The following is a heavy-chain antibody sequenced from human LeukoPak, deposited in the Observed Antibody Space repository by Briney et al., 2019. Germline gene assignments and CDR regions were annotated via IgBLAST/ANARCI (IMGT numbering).Heavy chain of an antibody. J-gene: IGHJ4*02. V-gene: IGHV1-18*01. CDR3: ARGHTNFDS. Sequence: ASVKVSRKAFGYTFTSYGISWVRQAPGQGLEWMGWISGYNGNASYAQNLQGRVTMTTDTSTSTAYMDLRSLRSDDTAVYYCARGHTNFDSWGQGTLVTVSS. CDR2: ISGYNGNA. CDR1: GYTFTSYG.